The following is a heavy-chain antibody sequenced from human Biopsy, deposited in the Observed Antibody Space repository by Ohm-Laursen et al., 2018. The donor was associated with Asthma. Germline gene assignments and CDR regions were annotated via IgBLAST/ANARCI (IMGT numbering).Heavy chain of an antibody. V-gene: IGHV4-30-4*02. CDR1: GGSSIRSPDYH. CDR2: FFYSGTT. CDR3: ARVASYGDIYFAIDV. J-gene: IGHJ6*02. Sequence: SDTLSLTCTVSGGSSIRSPDYHWSWIRQSPGKGLEWIGFFFYSGTTHYNRPLERRLSISIDTARNEFPMRLRSLTAADTAVYFCARVASYGDIYFAIDVWGPGTSVSVS. D-gene: IGHD2-21*02.